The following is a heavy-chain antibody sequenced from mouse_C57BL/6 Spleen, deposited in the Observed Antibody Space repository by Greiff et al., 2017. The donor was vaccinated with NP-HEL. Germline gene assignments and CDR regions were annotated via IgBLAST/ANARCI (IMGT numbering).Heavy chain of an antibody. CDR3: TTPPPLYYGSSPFAY. V-gene: IGHV14-1*01. CDR1: GFNIKDYY. CDR2: IDPEDGDT. D-gene: IGHD1-1*01. Sequence: VHVKQSGAELVRPGASVKLSCTASGFNIKDYYMHWVKQRPEQGLEWIGRIDPEDGDTEYAPKFQGKATMTADTSSNTAYLQLGSLTSEDTAVYSCTTPPPLYYGSSPFAYWGQGTLVTVSA. J-gene: IGHJ3*01.